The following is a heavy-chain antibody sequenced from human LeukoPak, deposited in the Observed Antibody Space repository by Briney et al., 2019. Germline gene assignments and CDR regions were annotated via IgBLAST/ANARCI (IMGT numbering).Heavy chain of an antibody. CDR2: IKCDGSEK. CDR3: AKDIGEGGQWAFNY. V-gene: IGHV3-52*01. D-gene: IGHD3-10*01. J-gene: IGHJ4*02. Sequence: GGSLRLSCAASGFTFSSSWMHWVCQAPEKGLEWVADIKCDGSEKYYVDSVKGRFTISRDNSKNTLYLQMNSLRTEDTAVYYCAKDIGEGGQWAFNYWGQGTLVTVSS. CDR1: GFTFSSSW.